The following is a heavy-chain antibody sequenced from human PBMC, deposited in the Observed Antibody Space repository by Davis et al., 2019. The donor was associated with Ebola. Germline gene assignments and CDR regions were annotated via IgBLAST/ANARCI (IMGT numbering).Heavy chain of an antibody. CDR2: ISWNSGSI. CDR3: ARQVVARYFDY. Sequence: GGSLRLSCAASGFTFDDYAMHWVRQAPGKGLEWVSGISWNSGSIGYADSVKGRFTISRDNAKNSLYLQMNSLRAEDTALYYCARQVVARYFDYWGQGTLVTVSS. V-gene: IGHV3-9*01. J-gene: IGHJ4*02. CDR1: GFTFDDYA. D-gene: IGHD5-12*01.